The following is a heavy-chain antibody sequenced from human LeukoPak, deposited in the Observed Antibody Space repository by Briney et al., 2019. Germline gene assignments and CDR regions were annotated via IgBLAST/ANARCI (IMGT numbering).Heavy chain of an antibody. Sequence: ASVKVSCKASGYTFTSYDINWVRQATGQGLEWMGWMNPNTGNTGYAQKFQGRVTMTRNTSISTAYMELSSLRSEDTAVYYCARGVKITMVRGVIIKYYYYYMDVWGKGTTVTISS. CDR1: GYTFTSYD. CDR2: MNPNTGNT. J-gene: IGHJ6*03. CDR3: ARGVKITMVRGVIIKYYYYYMDV. D-gene: IGHD3-10*01. V-gene: IGHV1-8*02.